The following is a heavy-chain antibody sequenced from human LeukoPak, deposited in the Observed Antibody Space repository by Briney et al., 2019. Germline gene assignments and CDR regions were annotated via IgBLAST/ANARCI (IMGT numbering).Heavy chain of an antibody. J-gene: IGHJ4*02. D-gene: IGHD3-22*01. V-gene: IGHV5-10-1*01. CDR3: ARQIYDSNGYYYFNY. CDR2: IDPSDSYT. CDR1: GYSFTSYW. Sequence: GESLKISCNGSGYSFTSYWISWVRQMPGKGLEWMGRIDPSDSYTNYSPSFQGHVTISADKSITTAYLQWSSLKASDTAMYYCARQIYDSNGYYYFNYWGQGTLVTVSS.